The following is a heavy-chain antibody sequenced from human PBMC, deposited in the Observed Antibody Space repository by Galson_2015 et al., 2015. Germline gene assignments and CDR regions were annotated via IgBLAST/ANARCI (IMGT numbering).Heavy chain of an antibody. J-gene: IGHJ5*02. D-gene: IGHD6-13*01. CDR1: GFTFSSYA. CDR3: AKRRGQQLVTWFDP. Sequence: LRLSCAASGFTFSSYAMSWVRQAPGKGLEWVSAISGSGGSIYYADSVKGRFTISRDNSKNTLYLQMNSLRAEDTAVYYCAKRRGQQLVTWFDPWGQGTLVTVSS. CDR2: ISGSGGSI. V-gene: IGHV3-23*01.